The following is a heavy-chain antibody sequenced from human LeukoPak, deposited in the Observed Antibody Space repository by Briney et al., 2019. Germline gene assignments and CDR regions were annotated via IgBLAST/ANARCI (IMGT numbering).Heavy chain of an antibody. D-gene: IGHD3-10*01. V-gene: IGHV4-34*01. Sequence: PSETLSLTCAVYGGSFSGYYWSWIRQPPGKGLEWIGEINHSGSTNYNPSLKSRVTISVDTSKNQFSLKLSSVTAADTAVYYCARGRGYFIMVGGAHGGRYFDYWARGPLDTVSS. CDR3: ARGRGYFIMVGGAHGGRYFDY. CDR1: GGSFSGYY. J-gene: IGHJ4*02. CDR2: INHSGST.